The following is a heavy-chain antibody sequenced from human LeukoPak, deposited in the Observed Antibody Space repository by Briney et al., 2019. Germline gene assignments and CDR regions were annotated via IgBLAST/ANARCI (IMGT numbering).Heavy chain of an antibody. J-gene: IGHJ6*03. V-gene: IGHV4-4*07. D-gene: IGHD3-9*01. CDR2: IYASAST. CDR3: ARCLSGPTYYYYYMDV. Sequence: ASETLSLTCSVSGGSISSYYWNWIRQPAGKGLEWIGRIYASASTNYSPSLRSRVTMSLDESKNQLSLRLSSATAADTAIYYCARCLSGPTYYYYYMDVWGKGTTVTVSS. CDR1: GGSISSYY.